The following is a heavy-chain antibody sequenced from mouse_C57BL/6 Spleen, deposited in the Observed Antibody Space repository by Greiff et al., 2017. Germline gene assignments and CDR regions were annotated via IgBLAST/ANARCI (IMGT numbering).Heavy chain of an antibody. CDR1: GYSIPSGYY. CDR2: ISYDGSN. D-gene: IGHD1-1*01. V-gene: IGHV3-6*01. J-gene: IGHJ2*01. CDR3: ARVGGYYYGSSYDYFDY. Sequence: DVQLQESGPGLVKPSQSLSLTCSVTGYSIPSGYYWNWIRQFPGNKLEWMGYISYDGSNNYNPSLKNRISITRDTSKNQFFLKLNSVTTEDTATYYCARVGGYYYGSSYDYFDYWGQGTTLTVSS.